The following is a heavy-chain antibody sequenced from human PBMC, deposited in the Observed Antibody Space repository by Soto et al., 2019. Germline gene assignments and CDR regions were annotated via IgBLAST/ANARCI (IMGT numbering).Heavy chain of an antibody. V-gene: IGHV4-4*02. Sequence: SQTLSLTCAVFSGSISSSNWWRWVRQPPGKGLEWIGEIYHSGSTNYNPSLKSRVTISVDKSKNQFSLKLSSVTAADTAVYYCARKRASTRFDPWGQGTLVTVSS. CDR1: SGSISSSNW. D-gene: IGHD2-2*01. CDR3: ARKRASTRFDP. J-gene: IGHJ5*02. CDR2: IYHSGST.